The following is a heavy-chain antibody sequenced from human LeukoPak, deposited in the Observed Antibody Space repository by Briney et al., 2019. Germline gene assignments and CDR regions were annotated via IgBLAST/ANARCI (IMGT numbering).Heavy chain of an antibody. CDR2: ISGSGGST. D-gene: IGHD3-22*01. V-gene: IGHV3-23*01. J-gene: IGHJ4*02. CDR1: GFTFNIYV. CDR3: AKGQYYYDSSGYDY. Sequence: PGTSLRLSCAASGFTFNIYVMSWVRQAPGKGLEWVSVISGSGGSTYYADSVKGRFTISRDNSKNTLYLQMNSLRAEDTAVYYCAKGQYYYDSSGYDYWGQGTLVTVSS.